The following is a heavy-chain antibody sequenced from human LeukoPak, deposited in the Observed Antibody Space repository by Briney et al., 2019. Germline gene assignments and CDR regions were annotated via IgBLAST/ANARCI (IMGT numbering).Heavy chain of an antibody. J-gene: IGHJ6*03. CDR3: ASKPTTVSPLSYMDV. V-gene: IGHV1-69*13. CDR2: IIPILGTA. D-gene: IGHD4-11*01. Sequence: VASVKVSCKASGYTFTGYYMHWVRQAPGQGLECMGGIIPILGTANYAQKFQGRVTITADESTSTACMELSSLRSEETAVYYCASKPTTVSPLSYMDVWGKGTTVTVSS. CDR1: GYTFTGYY.